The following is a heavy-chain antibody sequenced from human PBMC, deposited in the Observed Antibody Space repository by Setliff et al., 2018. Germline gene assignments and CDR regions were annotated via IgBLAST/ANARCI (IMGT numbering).Heavy chain of an antibody. V-gene: IGHV1-69*13. CDR2: IIPIFGTA. CDR3: ARDSPASTSGYHNWFDP. Sequence: GASVKVSCKASGGTFSSYAISWVRQAPGQGLEWMGGIIPIFGTANYAQKFQGRVTITADESTSTAYMELSSLRSEDTAVYYCARDSPASTSGYHNWFDPWGQGTQVTVSS. D-gene: IGHD3-22*01. CDR1: GGTFSSYA. J-gene: IGHJ5*02.